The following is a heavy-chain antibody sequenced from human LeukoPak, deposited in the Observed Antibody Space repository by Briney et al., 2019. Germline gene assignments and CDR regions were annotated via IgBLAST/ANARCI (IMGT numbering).Heavy chain of an antibody. CDR2: IYTSGST. V-gene: IGHV4-61*02. CDR3: ATLGYSYGTDY. CDR1: GGSISSSNW. D-gene: IGHD5-18*01. Sequence: SGTLSLTCAVSGGSISSSNWWSWIRQPAGKGLEWIGRIYTSGSTNYNPSLKSRVTISVDTSKNQFSLKLSSVTAADTAVYYCATLGYSYGTDYWGQGTLVTVSS. J-gene: IGHJ4*02.